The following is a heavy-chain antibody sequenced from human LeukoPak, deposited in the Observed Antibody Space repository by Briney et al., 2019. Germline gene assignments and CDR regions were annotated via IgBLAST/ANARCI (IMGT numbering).Heavy chain of an antibody. CDR2: ISSNGRIT. V-gene: IGHV3-74*01. CDR3: GREWGRSGWTDN. Sequence: GGSLRLFCAASGFTFSSYWMHWARQAPGKGLVWVSRISSNGRITDYADSVKGRFTISRDNAKNTVYLQMNSLRADDTAVYYCGREWGRSGWTDNWGQGTLVTVSS. CDR1: GFTFSSYW. J-gene: IGHJ4*02. D-gene: IGHD6-19*01.